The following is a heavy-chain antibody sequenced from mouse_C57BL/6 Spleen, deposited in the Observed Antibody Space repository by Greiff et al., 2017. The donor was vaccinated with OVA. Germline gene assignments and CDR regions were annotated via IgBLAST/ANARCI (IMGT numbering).Heavy chain of an antibody. J-gene: IGHJ4*01. CDR1: GFTFSSYA. D-gene: IGHD1-1*01. CDR2: ISSGGDYI. V-gene: IGHV5-9-1*02. Sequence: EVQVVESGEGLVKPGGSLKLSCAASGFTFSSYAMSWVRQTPEKRLEWVAYISSGGDYIYYADTVKGRFTISRDNARNTLYLQMSSLKSEDTAMYYCTRVITTVVAPLSMDYWGQGTSVTVSS. CDR3: TRVITTVVAPLSMDY.